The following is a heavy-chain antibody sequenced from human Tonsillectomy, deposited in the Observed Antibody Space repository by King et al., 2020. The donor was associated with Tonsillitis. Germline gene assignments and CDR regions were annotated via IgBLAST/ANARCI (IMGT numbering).Heavy chain of an antibody. V-gene: IGHV3-30*18. J-gene: IGHJ4*02. CDR2: ISYDGSNK. CDR3: AKERLYVSSGYYYGD. Sequence: VQLVESGGGVVQPGRSLRLSCAASGFTFSSYGMHWVRQAPGKGLEWVAVISYDGSNKYYADSVKGRFTISRDNSKNTLYLQMNSLRAEDTAVYYCAKERLYVSSGYYYGDWGQGTLVTVSS. D-gene: IGHD3-22*01. CDR1: GFTFSSYG.